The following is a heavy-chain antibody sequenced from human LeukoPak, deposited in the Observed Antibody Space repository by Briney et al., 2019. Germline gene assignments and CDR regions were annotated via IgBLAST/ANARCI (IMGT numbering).Heavy chain of an antibody. V-gene: IGHV4-59*01. D-gene: IGHD3-10*01. J-gene: IGHJ5*02. Sequence: SETLSLTCTVSGGSITSYYWSWIRQPPGKGLEWIGYIYYSGSTNYNPSLKGRVTISVDTSKNQFSLKLSSVTAADNAVYYCARGGVNYKIAGPWGQGALVTVSS. CDR3: ARGGVNYKIAGP. CDR2: IYYSGST. CDR1: GGSITSYY.